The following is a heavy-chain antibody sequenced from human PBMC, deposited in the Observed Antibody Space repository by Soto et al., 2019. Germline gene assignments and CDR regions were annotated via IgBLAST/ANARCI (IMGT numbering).Heavy chain of an antibody. J-gene: IGHJ6*02. CDR1: GFTFSSYA. CDR3: AKDSDEEWELPDDV. V-gene: IGHV3-23*01. CDR2: ISGSGGST. D-gene: IGHD1-26*01. Sequence: EVQLLESGGGLVQPGGSLRLSCAASGFTFSSYAMSLVRQAPGKGLEWVSAISGSGGSTYYADSVKGRFTISRDNSKNTLYLQMNSLRAEDTAVYYCAKDSDEEWELPDDVWGQGTTVTVSS.